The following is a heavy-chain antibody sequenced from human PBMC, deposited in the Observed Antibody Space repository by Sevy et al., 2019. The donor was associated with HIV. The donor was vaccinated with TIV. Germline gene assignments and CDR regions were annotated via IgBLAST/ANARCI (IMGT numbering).Heavy chain of an antibody. Sequence: SETLSLTCTVSDGSINNYWWGWIRQPAGKGLEWIGRIYSSGTADYNPSLKSRVTMSVDTARNQFSLKMSSVTAADTAVYFCARDDQDSWSGYYKVQYQYIMDVWGQGTTVTVSS. CDR2: IYSSGTA. CDR3: ARDDQDSWSGYYKVQYQYIMDV. J-gene: IGHJ6*02. D-gene: IGHD3-3*01. CDR1: DGSINNYW. V-gene: IGHV4-4*07.